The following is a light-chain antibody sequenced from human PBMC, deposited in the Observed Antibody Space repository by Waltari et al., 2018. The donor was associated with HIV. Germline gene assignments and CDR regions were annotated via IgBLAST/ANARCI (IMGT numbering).Light chain of an antibody. CDR2: EVN. Sequence: QSALTQPASVSGSPGQSLTISCTATSSDVGDSKSVSWYHQYPGKAPKLMIYEVNNRPSGVSNRFSGAKSGHTASLTISGLQTEDEGDYYCSSYTTSSTVVFGGGTKLTVL. J-gene: IGLJ3*02. CDR1: SSDVGDSKS. V-gene: IGLV2-14*01. CDR3: SSYTTSSTVV.